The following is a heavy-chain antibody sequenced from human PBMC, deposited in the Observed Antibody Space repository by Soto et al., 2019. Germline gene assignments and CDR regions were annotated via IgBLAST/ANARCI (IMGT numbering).Heavy chain of an antibody. V-gene: IGHV4-59*01. CDR1: GGSISSYY. Sequence: QVQLQESGPGLVKPSETLSLTCTVSGGSISSYYWSWIRQPPVKGLEWIGYIYYSGSTNYNPSLKSRVTISVDTSKNPFSLKLSSVTAADTAVYYCARDQAYGVGAFDIWGQGTMVTVSS. J-gene: IGHJ3*02. D-gene: IGHD4-17*01. CDR2: IYYSGST. CDR3: ARDQAYGVGAFDI.